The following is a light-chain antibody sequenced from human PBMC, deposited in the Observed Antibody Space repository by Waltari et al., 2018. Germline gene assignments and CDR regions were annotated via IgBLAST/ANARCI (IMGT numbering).Light chain of an antibody. J-gene: IGKJ4*01. CDR1: QSISSY. V-gene: IGKV1-39*01. Sequence: DIQMTQSPSSLSAYVGDRVSITCRASQSISSYLNWYQHKQGKAPKLLIYTASNLQGGVPSRFSGSGSGTDFTLTISSLQPEDFATYYCQQSYSTPLTFGGGTKVEIK. CDR3: QQSYSTPLT. CDR2: TAS.